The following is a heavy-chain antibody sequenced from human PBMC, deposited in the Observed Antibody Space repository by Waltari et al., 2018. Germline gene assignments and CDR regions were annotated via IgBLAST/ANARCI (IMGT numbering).Heavy chain of an antibody. CDR2: VIPNLAAT. CDR1: EGTFNAYP. Sequence: QAQVVQSGSEVRKPGSSVKVSCRASEGTFNAYPTYWLRQAPGQRFEWMGGVIPNLAATNYAQKFQDRVTITVDESTSTVYMDLTGLTSDDTAIYYCVRSTLVGVSVGFDIWGQGTVVIVST. CDR3: VRSTLVGVSVGFDI. V-gene: IGHV1-69*01. J-gene: IGHJ3*02. D-gene: IGHD1-26*01.